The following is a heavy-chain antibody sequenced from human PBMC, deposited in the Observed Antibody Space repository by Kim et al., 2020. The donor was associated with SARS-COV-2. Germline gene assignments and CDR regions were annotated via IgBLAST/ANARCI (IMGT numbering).Heavy chain of an antibody. CDR3: ASEDCSDSTCYY. Sequence: GGSLRLSCAASGFAFSSFNMNWVRQAPGKGLEWVASISTSSYRFYADSVKGRFTISRDNAQNLLYLQMNSLRAEDTAISYCASEDCSDSTCYYWGQGALVTVSS. CDR2: ISTSSYR. J-gene: IGHJ4*02. CDR1: GFAFSSFN. V-gene: IGHV3-21*01. D-gene: IGHD2-15*01.